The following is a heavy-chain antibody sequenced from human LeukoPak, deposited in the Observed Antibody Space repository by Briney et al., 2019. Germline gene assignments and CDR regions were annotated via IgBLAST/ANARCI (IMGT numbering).Heavy chain of an antibody. CDR1: GYSFINYW. J-gene: IGHJ4*02. Sequence: GESLKISCQVSGYSFINYWIGWVRQMPGKGLEWMGIIYPGDSDTRYSPSFQGQVTISADKSINTAYLQWSSLKASDTAIYYCARRGEAMDPFDYWGQGTLVTVSS. V-gene: IGHV5-51*01. CDR3: ARRGEAMDPFDY. CDR2: IYPGDSDT. D-gene: IGHD5-18*01.